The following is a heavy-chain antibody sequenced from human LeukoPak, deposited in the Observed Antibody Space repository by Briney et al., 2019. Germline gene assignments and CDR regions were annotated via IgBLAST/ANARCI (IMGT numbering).Heavy chain of an antibody. CDR2: FDPEDGET. CDR1: GYTLTELS. Sequence: ASVKVSCKVSGYTLTELSMHWVRQAPGKGLEWMGGFDPEDGETIYAQKFQGRVTITTDESTSTAYMELSSLRSEDTAVYYCASLFWSGDPRYYFDYWGQGTLVTVSS. J-gene: IGHJ4*02. CDR3: ASLFWSGDPRYYFDY. D-gene: IGHD3-3*01. V-gene: IGHV1-24*01.